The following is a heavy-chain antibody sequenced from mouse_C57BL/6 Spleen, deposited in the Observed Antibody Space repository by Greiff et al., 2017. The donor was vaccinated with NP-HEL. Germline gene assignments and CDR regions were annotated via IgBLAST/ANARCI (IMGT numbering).Heavy chain of an antibody. CDR1: GFTFSDYG. J-gene: IGHJ4*01. CDR3: SRNNHKGHYYAMDY. CDR2: ISSGSSTI. Sequence: EVKLMESGGGLVKPGGSLKLSCAASGFTFSDYGMHWVRQAPEKGLEWVAYISSGSSTIYYADTVKGRFTISRDNAKNTLFLQRTSLRSDDTAMYYCSRNNHKGHYYAMDYWGQGTSVTVSS. D-gene: IGHD1-3*01. V-gene: IGHV5-17*01.